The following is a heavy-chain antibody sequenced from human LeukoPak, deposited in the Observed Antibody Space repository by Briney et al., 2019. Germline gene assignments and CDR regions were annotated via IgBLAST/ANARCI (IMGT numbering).Heavy chain of an antibody. CDR3: ARDSEELWFGEWGGAFDI. D-gene: IGHD3-10*01. Sequence: GRSLRLSCAASGFTFSSYAMHWVRQAPGKGLEWVAVISYDGSSTYYADSVKGRFTVSRDNSKNTLYLQMNSLRAEDTAVYYCARDSEELWFGEWGGAFDIWGQGTMVTVSS. V-gene: IGHV3-30-3*01. CDR1: GFTFSSYA. J-gene: IGHJ3*02. CDR2: ISYDGSST.